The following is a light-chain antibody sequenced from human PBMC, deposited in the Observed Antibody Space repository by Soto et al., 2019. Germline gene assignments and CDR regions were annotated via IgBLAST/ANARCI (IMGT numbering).Light chain of an antibody. J-gene: IGKJ4*01. V-gene: IGKV3-11*01. CDR1: QSVSSY. Sequence: EIVLTQSPATLSLSPGERAILSCRASQSVSSYLAWYQQNPGQAPRLLIYDASNRATGIPARFSGSGSGTDFTLTISSLEPEDFAVYYCQQRSNWPLTFGGGTKVQIK. CDR2: DAS. CDR3: QQRSNWPLT.